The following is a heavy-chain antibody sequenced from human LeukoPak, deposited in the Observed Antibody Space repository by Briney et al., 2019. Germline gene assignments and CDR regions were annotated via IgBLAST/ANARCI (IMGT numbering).Heavy chain of an antibody. CDR2: INEDGSEK. Sequence: GGSLRLSCAASGFTFSSYWMSWVRQAPGKGLEWVANINEDGSEKDNVDSVKGRFTISRDNAKNSLYLQMNSLRPDDTAVYYCATTLGSGWKFDYWGQGTLVTVSS. CDR3: ATTLGSGWKFDY. CDR1: GFTFSSYW. D-gene: IGHD6-19*01. V-gene: IGHV3-7*01. J-gene: IGHJ4*02.